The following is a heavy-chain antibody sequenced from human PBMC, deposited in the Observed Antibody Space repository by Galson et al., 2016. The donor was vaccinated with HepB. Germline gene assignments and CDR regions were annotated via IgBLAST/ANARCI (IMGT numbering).Heavy chain of an antibody. V-gene: IGHV1-18*01. CDR2: ISANTGDT. Sequence: SVKVSCKASGYTFTKYGITWVRQAPGQGLEWMGWISANTGDTNYARKFQGRVTMTTDTSTTTDFMDLRSLRADDTAVYYCVLAVAVNFDYWGQGTLVTVSS. CDR1: GYTFTKYG. D-gene: IGHD6-19*01. CDR3: VLAVAVNFDY. J-gene: IGHJ4*02.